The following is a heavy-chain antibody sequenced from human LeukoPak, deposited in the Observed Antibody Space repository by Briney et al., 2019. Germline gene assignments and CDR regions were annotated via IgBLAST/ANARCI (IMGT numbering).Heavy chain of an antibody. CDR1: GDSISTSRYA. J-gene: IGHJ2*01. Sequence: SGTLSLTCTVSGDSISTSRYAWGWIRRSPGKGLEWIGTIYNSGSTNPNPSLKTRVTMPVDASKNHFSLNLNSVTAADTALYFCARVALTGEGGRGYFNLWGRGNLVSVSS. CDR2: IYNSGST. D-gene: IGHD3-16*01. V-gene: IGHV4-39*02. CDR3: ARVALTGEGGRGYFNL.